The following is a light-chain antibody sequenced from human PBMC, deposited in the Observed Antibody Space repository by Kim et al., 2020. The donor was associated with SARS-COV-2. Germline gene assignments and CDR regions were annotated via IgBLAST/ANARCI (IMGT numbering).Light chain of an antibody. CDR1: QSIATY. V-gene: IGKV1-39*01. CDR2: AAS. CDR3: KQSYSTPYT. J-gene: IGKJ2*01. Sequence: DIQMTQSPSSLSASVGDRVTITCRASQSIATYLNWYQQKPGKAPKLLICAASSLQSGVPSRFSGSGSGTDFTLTISSLQPEDFATFYCKQSYSTPYTFGQGTKLEIK.